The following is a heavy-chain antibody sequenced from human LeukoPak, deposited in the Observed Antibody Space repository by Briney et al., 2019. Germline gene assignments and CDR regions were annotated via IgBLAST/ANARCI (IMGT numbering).Heavy chain of an antibody. Sequence: PGGSLRLSCAASGFTFDDYAMHWVRQAPGKGLEWVSGISWNSGSIGYADSVKGRFTISRDNAKNSLYLQMNSLRAEDTALYYCAKAQQYYYGSGNDYWGQGTLVTVSS. V-gene: IGHV3-9*01. D-gene: IGHD3-10*01. J-gene: IGHJ4*02. CDR1: GFTFDDYA. CDR3: AKAQQYYYGSGNDY. CDR2: ISWNSGSI.